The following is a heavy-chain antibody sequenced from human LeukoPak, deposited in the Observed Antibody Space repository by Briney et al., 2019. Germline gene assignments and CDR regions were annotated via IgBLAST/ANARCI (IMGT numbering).Heavy chain of an antibody. CDR2: ISSSTTDI. CDR1: GFIFSTYE. V-gene: IGHV3-21*01. Sequence: GSLRLSCAASGFIFSTYEMNWVRQAPGKGLEWVSCISSSTTDIYYADSVKGRFTISRDNAKRSVYLQMNSLRVEDTAVYYCARDIHSVAFDIWGQGTMVTVSS. CDR3: ARDIHSVAFDI. J-gene: IGHJ3*02.